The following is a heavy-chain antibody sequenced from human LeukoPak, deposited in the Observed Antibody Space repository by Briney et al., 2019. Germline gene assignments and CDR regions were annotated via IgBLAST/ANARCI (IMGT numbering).Heavy chain of an antibody. CDR3: ARAPGPGPKYYFDY. D-gene: IGHD7-27*01. V-gene: IGHV4-59*01. CDR1: GGSFSGYY. J-gene: IGHJ4*02. CDR2: IYYSGST. Sequence: SETLSLTCAVYGGSFSGYYWSWIRQPPGKGLEWIGYIYYSGSTNYNPSLKSRVTISVDTSKNQFSLKLSSVTAADTAVYYCARAPGPGPKYYFDYWGQGTLVTVSS.